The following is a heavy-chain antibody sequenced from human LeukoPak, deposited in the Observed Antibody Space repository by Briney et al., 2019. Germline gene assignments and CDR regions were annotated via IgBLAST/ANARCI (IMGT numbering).Heavy chain of an antibody. CDR1: GHTLTELS. CDR2: FDPEDGET. J-gene: IGHJ3*01. Sequence: ASVKVSCKVSGHTLTELSMHWVRQAPGKGLEWMGGFDPEDGETIYAQKFQGRVTMTEDTSTDTAYMELSSLRSEDTAVYYCATLLLSKKRYYDFWTSAFDFWGQGTMVTVSS. D-gene: IGHD3-3*01. CDR3: ATLLLSKKRYYDFWTSAFDF. V-gene: IGHV1-24*01.